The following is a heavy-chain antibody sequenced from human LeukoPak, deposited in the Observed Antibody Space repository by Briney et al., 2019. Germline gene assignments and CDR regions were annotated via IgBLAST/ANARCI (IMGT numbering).Heavy chain of an antibody. V-gene: IGHV4-31*03. J-gene: IGHJ5*02. CDR3: ARGTLRFLEWLSRDYNWFDP. CDR1: GSSISSGGYY. CDR2: IYYSGST. Sequence: PSQTLSLTCTVSGSSISSGGYYWSWIRQHPGKGLEWIGYIYYSGSTYYNPSLKSRVTISVDTSKNQFSLKLSSVTAADTAVYYCARGTLRFLEWLSRDYNWFDPWGQGTLVTVSS. D-gene: IGHD3-3*01.